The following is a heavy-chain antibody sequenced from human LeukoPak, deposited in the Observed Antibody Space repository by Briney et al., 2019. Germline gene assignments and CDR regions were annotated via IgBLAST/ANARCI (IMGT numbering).Heavy chain of an antibody. CDR3: ARTSSLAGGAFDI. D-gene: IGHD6-13*01. CDR2: IYYSGST. CDR1: GGSISSYY. J-gene: IGHJ3*02. V-gene: IGHV4-59*08. Sequence: SETLSLTCTVSGGSISSYYWSWIRQPPGEGLEWIGYIYYSGSTNYNPSLKSRVTISVDTSKNQLSMKLSSVTAADTAVYYCARTSSLAGGAFDIWGQGTMVTVSS.